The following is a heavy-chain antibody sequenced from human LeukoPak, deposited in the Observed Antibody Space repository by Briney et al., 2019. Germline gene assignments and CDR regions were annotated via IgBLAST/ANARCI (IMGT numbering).Heavy chain of an antibody. CDR3: ARGGSYLSAFDI. V-gene: IGHV3-53*01. Sequence: GGSLRLSCAVSGFTFSGHWMFWVRQAPGKGLEWVSIIYSGGSTFYADSVKGRFTISRDNSKNTLYLQMNSLRAEDTAVYYCARGGSYLSAFDIWGQGTMVTVSS. D-gene: IGHD1-26*01. CDR2: IYSGGST. J-gene: IGHJ3*02. CDR1: GFTFSGHW.